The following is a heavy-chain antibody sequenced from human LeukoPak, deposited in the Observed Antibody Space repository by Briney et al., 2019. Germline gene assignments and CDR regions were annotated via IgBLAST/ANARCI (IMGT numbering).Heavy chain of an antibody. D-gene: IGHD3-22*01. CDR2: INHSGST. CDR3: ARGPDYYDSSGLNFDY. Sequence: SETLSLTCAVYGGSFSGYYWSWIRQPPGKGLEWIGEINHSGSTNYNPSLKSRVTISVDTSKNQFSLKLSSVTAADTAVYYCARGPDYYDSSGLNFDYWGQGTLVTVSS. J-gene: IGHJ4*02. CDR1: GGSFSGYY. V-gene: IGHV4-34*01.